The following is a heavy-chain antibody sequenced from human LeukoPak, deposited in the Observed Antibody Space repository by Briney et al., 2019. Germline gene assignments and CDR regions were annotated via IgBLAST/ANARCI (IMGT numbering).Heavy chain of an antibody. CDR3: AKDLGCSSTSCYPTFDY. D-gene: IGHD2-2*01. Sequence: GGSLRLSCAASGFTFSSYGMHWVRQAPGKGLEWVAVISYDGSNKYYADSVKGRFTISRDNSKNTLYLQMNSLRAEDTAAYYCAKDLGCSSTSCYPTFDYWGQGTLVTVSS. J-gene: IGHJ4*02. V-gene: IGHV3-30*18. CDR1: GFTFSSYG. CDR2: ISYDGSNK.